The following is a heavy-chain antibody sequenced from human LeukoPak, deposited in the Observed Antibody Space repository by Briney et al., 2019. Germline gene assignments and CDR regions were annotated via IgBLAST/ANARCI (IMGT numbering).Heavy chain of an antibody. CDR1: GFTFSSYS. D-gene: IGHD3-22*01. Sequence: PGGSLRLSCAASGFTFSSYSMNWVRQAPGKGLEWVSYISSSSSTIYYADSVKGRFTISRDNAKNSLYLQMNSLRAEDTAVYYCARDSGEVYYDSSSIYWGQGTLVTVSS. CDR3: ARDSGEVYYDSSSIY. J-gene: IGHJ4*02. V-gene: IGHV3-48*01. CDR2: ISSSSSTI.